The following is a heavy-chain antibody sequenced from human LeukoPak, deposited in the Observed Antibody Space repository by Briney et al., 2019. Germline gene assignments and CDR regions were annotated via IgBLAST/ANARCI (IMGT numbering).Heavy chain of an antibody. J-gene: IGHJ6*02. Sequence: KPSETLSLTCAVYGGSFSGYYWSWIRQPPGKGLEWIGEINHSGSTNYNPSLKSRVTISVDTSKNQFSLKLSSATAADTAVYYCARGGMVRGVSSRRYYGMDVWGQGTTVTVSS. V-gene: IGHV4-34*01. D-gene: IGHD3-10*01. CDR3: ARGGMVRGVSSRRYYGMDV. CDR2: INHSGST. CDR1: GGSFSGYY.